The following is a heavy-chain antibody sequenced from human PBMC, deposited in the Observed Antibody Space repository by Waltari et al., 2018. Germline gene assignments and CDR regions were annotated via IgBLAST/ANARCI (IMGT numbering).Heavy chain of an antibody. V-gene: IGHV4-39*01. Sequence: QLQLQESGPRLVRPSETLSLICRVSGVSITRNRHYWPWIRQSPGQGLEWIGTVSYSGTTYISPSLKSRVSVSRDTSKNQVSLILGSVTAADMAVYYCATYIGASVGTAAFDVWGQGTMVTVSS. CDR1: GVSITRNRHY. CDR3: ATYIGASVGTAAFDV. J-gene: IGHJ3*01. D-gene: IGHD5-12*01. CDR2: VSYSGTT.